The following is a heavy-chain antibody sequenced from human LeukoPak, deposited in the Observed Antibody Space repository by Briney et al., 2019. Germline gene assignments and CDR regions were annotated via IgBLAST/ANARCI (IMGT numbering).Heavy chain of an antibody. D-gene: IGHD6-6*01. J-gene: IGHJ1*01. CDR1: GYTFTSYY. CDR3: ARDGIAARRSLGDFQH. Sequence: ASVKVSCKASGYTFTSYYMHWVRQAPGQGLEWMGIINLSGGSTSYAQKFQGRVTMTRDTSTSTVYMELSSLRSEDTAVYYCARDGIAARRSLGDFQHWGQGTLVTVSS. CDR2: INLSGGST. V-gene: IGHV1-46*01.